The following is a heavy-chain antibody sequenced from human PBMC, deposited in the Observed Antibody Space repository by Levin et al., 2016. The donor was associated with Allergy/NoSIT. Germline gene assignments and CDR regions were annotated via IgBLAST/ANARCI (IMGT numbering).Heavy chain of an antibody. CDR3: ARGHEDYYYYYGMDV. Sequence: RQAPGKGLEWIGSIYYSGSTYYNPSLKSRVTISVDRSKNQFSLKLSSVTAADTAVYYCARGHEDYYYYYGMDVWGQGTTVTVSS. CDR2: IYYSGST. J-gene: IGHJ6*02. V-gene: IGHV4-39*07.